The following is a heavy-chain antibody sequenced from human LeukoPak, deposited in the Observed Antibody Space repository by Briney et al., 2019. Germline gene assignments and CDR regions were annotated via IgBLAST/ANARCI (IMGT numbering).Heavy chain of an antibody. J-gene: IGHJ1*01. CDR3: AKDLSSSWYRGYFQH. V-gene: IGHV4-38-2*02. Sequence: SETLSLTCTVSGYSISNGFYWAWIRQPPGKGLEWIGSVYHTGSTYSNPSLKSRVTISVDTSKNQFSLSLTSVTAADTAVYYCAKDLSSSWYRGYFQHWGQGTLVTVSS. CDR2: VYHTGST. CDR1: GYSISNGFY. D-gene: IGHD6-13*01.